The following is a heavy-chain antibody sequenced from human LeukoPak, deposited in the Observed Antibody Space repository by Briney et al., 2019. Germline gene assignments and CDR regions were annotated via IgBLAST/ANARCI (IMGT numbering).Heavy chain of an antibody. D-gene: IGHD6-13*01. CDR2: IYYSGST. V-gene: IGHV4-59*12. CDR3: ARDLMYSSTWETFN. Sequence: SSETLSLTCTVSGGSISSYYWSWIRQPPGKGLEWIGYIYYSGSTNYNPSLKSRVTISVDTSKNQFSLKLSSVIAADTAVYYCARDLMYSSTWETFNWGQGTLVTVSS. J-gene: IGHJ4*02. CDR1: GGSISSYY.